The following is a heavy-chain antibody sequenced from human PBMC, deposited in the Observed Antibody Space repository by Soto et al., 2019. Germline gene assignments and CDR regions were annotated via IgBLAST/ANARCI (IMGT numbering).Heavy chain of an antibody. D-gene: IGHD1-26*01. Sequence: EVQLLESGGGLVQPGGSLRLSCAASGFTFSSYAMSWVRQSPGKGLEWVSAISGSGGSTYYADCVKGRFTISRDNSKNTLYLQMNSLRAEDTAVYYCAKMVKGGGGIVGPGFDYWGQGILVTVSS. CDR2: ISGSGGST. V-gene: IGHV3-23*01. CDR3: AKMVKGGGGIVGPGFDY. CDR1: GFTFSSYA. J-gene: IGHJ4*02.